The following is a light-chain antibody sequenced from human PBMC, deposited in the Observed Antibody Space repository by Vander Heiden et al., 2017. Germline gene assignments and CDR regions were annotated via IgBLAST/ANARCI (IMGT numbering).Light chain of an antibody. Sequence: IRLTHSPSSLSASAGDRVTIACRASQGISSYLAWYQQKPGKAPKLLIYAASTLQSGVPSRFSGSGSGTDFTLTISCLQSEDFATYYCQQYYSYPLTFGGGTKVEIK. CDR3: QQYYSYPLT. J-gene: IGKJ4*01. CDR2: AAS. CDR1: QGISSY. V-gene: IGKV1-8*01.